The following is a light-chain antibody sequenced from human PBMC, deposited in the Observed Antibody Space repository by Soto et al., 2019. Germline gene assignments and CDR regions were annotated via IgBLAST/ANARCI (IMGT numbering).Light chain of an antibody. CDR2: QDS. CDR3: QAWDSSTPHWV. V-gene: IGLV3-1*01. Sequence: SYELTQPPSVSVSPGQTASITCSGAKLGDKYACWYQQKPGQSPVLVIYQDSKRPSGIPERFSGSNSGNTATLTISGTQAMDEADYYCQAWDSSTPHWVFGGGTKLTVL. J-gene: IGLJ3*02. CDR1: KLGDKY.